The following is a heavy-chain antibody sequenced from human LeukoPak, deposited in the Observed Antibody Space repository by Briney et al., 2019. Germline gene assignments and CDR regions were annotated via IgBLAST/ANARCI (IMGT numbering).Heavy chain of an antibody. J-gene: IGHJ6*03. CDR1: GFTFSSYA. CDR2: ISGSGGST. V-gene: IGHV3-23*01. Sequence: GGSLRLSCAASGFTFSSYAMSWVRQAPGKGLEWVSAISGSGGSTYYADSVKGRFTISRDNAKNSLYLQMNSLRTEDTTVYYCARDGSPYYMDVWGKGTTVIVSS. D-gene: IGHD1-1*01. CDR3: ARDGSPYYMDV.